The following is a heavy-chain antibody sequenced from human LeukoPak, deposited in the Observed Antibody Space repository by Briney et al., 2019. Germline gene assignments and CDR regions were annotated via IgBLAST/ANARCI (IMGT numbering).Heavy chain of an antibody. D-gene: IGHD5-18*01. CDR1: GVKGNSFA. Sequence: GYLIVSCAACGVKGNSFAMSGRRQTQEKGLEWVSAISGSGGSTYYADSVKGRFTISRDNSKNTLYLQMNSLRAEDTAVYYCAKAVGYSYDLDAFDIWGQGTMVTVSS. CDR3: AKAVGYSYDLDAFDI. CDR2: ISGSGGST. V-gene: IGHV3-23*01. J-gene: IGHJ3*02.